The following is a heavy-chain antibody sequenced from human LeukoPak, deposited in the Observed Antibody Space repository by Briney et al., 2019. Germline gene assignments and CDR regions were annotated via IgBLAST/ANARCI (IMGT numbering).Heavy chain of an antibody. Sequence: GASVKVSCKASGYTFTSYYMHWVRQAPGQGLEWMGIINPSGGSTSYAQKFQGRVTMTRDMSTSTVYMELSSLRSEDTAVYYCARDPYFIYGSDDPRWFDPWGQGTLVTVSS. V-gene: IGHV1-46*01. CDR1: GYTFTSYY. D-gene: IGHD3-10*01. J-gene: IGHJ5*02. CDR2: INPSGGST. CDR3: ARDPYFIYGSDDPRWFDP.